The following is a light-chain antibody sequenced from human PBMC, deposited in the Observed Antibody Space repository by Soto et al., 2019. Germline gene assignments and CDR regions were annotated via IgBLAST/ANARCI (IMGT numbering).Light chain of an antibody. J-gene: IGKJ1*01. CDR2: DSS. CDR3: QQYDISPWT. Sequence: DIVFVQDQATLSFSPGEGATLCYMTSQSLSSSFLAWYQQKPGQPPRLLIYDSSTRATGFPDRFSGSGSGTDFTLTIIRLEPEDFAVYYCQQYDISPWTFGQGTKVDI. CDR1: QSLSSSF. V-gene: IGKV3-20*01.